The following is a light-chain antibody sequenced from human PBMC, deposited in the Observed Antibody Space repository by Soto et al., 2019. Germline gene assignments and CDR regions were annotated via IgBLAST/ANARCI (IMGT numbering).Light chain of an antibody. J-gene: IGLJ2*01. CDR3: QSYDSSLRVV. CDR2: GNS. CDR1: SSNIGAGYD. Sequence: QSVLTQPPSVSGAPGQRVTISCTGSSSNIGAGYDVHWYQQLPGTAPKLLIYGNSNRPSRVPDRFSGSKSGTSASLAITGLQAEDEADYYCQSYDSSLRVVFGGGTKVTVL. V-gene: IGLV1-40*01.